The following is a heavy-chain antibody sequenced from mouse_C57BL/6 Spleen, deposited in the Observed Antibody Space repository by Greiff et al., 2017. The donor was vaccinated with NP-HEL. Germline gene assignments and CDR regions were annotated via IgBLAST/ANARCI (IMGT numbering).Heavy chain of an antibody. CDR3: ARHDYYGSSYGYFDV. Sequence: EVQRVESGGGLVKPGGSLKLSCAASGFTFSSYTMSWVRQTPEKRLEWVATISGGGGNTYYPDSVKGRFTISRDNAKNTLYLQMSSLRSEDTALYYCARHDYYGSSYGYFDVWGTGTTVTVSS. CDR1: GFTFSSYT. CDR2: ISGGGGNT. V-gene: IGHV5-9*01. D-gene: IGHD1-1*01. J-gene: IGHJ1*03.